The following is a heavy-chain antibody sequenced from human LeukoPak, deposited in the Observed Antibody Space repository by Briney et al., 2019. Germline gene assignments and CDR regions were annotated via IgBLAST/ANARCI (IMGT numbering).Heavy chain of an antibody. Sequence: GGSLRLSCAASGFTFSSCGMHWVRQAPGKGLEWVAVISYDGRNKNYADSVKGRFTISRDNSMNTLYLQMNGLRPEDTAVYYCAKVARDFWSGHAFDYWGQGTLVTVSS. D-gene: IGHD3-3*01. V-gene: IGHV3-30*04. CDR3: AKVARDFWSGHAFDY. J-gene: IGHJ4*02. CDR2: ISYDGRNK. CDR1: GFTFSSCG.